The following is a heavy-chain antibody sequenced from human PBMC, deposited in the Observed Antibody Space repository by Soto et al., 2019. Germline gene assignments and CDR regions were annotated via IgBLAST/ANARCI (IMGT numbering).Heavy chain of an antibody. J-gene: IGHJ6*03. Sequence: GGSLRLSCAASGFTFSSYWMSWVRQAPGKGLEWVANIKQDGSEKYYVDSVKGRFTISRDNAKNSLYLQMNSLRAEDTAVYYCARQNWNYGYYYYYYMDVWGKGTTVTVSS. D-gene: IGHD1-7*01. CDR1: GFTFSSYW. CDR2: IKQDGSEK. CDR3: ARQNWNYGYYYYYYMDV. V-gene: IGHV3-7*01.